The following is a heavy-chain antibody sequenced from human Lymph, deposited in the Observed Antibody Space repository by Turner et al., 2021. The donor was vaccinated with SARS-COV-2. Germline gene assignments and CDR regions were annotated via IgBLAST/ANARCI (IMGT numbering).Heavy chain of an antibody. Sequence: EVQLVESGGGLVKPGGSLRLSCAASVFTFSSYSMNWVRQAPGKGLEWVSSITFTSSYIYYADSVKGRFTISRDNAKNSLYLQMNSLRAEDTAVYYCARGPPDFPYYFDYWGQGTLVTVSS. CDR1: VFTFSSYS. D-gene: IGHD2-21*02. CDR3: ARGPPDFPYYFDY. V-gene: IGHV3-21*01. CDR2: ITFTSSYI. J-gene: IGHJ4*02.